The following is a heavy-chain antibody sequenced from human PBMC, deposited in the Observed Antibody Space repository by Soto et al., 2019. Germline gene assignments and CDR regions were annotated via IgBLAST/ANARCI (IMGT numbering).Heavy chain of an antibody. CDR3: ASQSYGGEFDY. V-gene: IGHV1-3*01. D-gene: IGHD4-17*01. CDR2: INAGNGNK. Sequence: QVQLVQSGGEVKKPGASVKVSCKASGYTFTSYAMQWVRQAPGQRLEWMVWINAGNGNKKYSHKFKARVTITRDTSASTAYMELNSLRSEDTAVYYCASQSYGGEFDYWGQGTLVTVYS. CDR1: GYTFTSYA. J-gene: IGHJ4*02.